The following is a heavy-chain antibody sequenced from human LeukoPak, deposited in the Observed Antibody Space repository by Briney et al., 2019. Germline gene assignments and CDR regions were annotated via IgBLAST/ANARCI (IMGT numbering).Heavy chain of an antibody. D-gene: IGHD3-10*01. CDR2: IYTSGST. Sequence: PSETLSLTCTVSGGSISSYYWSWIRQPPGKGLEWIGYIYTSGSTNYNPSLKSRVTISVDTSKNQFSLRLSSVTAADTAVYYCARHNDGITMVWGGTDYYYMDVWGKGTTVTVSS. J-gene: IGHJ6*03. CDR1: GGSISSYY. CDR3: ARHNDGITMVWGGTDYYYMDV. V-gene: IGHV4-4*09.